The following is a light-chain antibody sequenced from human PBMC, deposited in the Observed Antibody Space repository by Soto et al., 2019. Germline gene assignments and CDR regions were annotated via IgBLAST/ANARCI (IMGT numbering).Light chain of an antibody. CDR1: RSISYY. J-gene: IGKJ1*01. Sequence: DIQMTQSPSSLSASVGDRGSITCRASRSISYYLNWYQQKQGRAPRLLIYSTSTLQSGVPSKFSGSASGTDFTLTISSLQPEDFATYYCQQSYSTPWTFGQGTKVDIK. V-gene: IGKV1-39*01. CDR3: QQSYSTPWT. CDR2: STS.